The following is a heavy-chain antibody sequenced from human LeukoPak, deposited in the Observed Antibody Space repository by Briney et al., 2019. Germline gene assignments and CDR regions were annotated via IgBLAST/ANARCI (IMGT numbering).Heavy chain of an antibody. D-gene: IGHD6-13*01. V-gene: IGHV3-21*01. CDR1: GFTFSSYS. CDR3: ARAGYSSSWYLWFAP. CDR2: VSSSSSYI. Sequence: GGSLRLSCAASGFTFSSYSMNWVRQAPGKGLERVSSVSSSSSYIYYADSVKGRFTISRDNAKSSLYLQMNSLRAEDTAVYYCARAGYSSSWYLWFAPWGQGTLVTVSS. J-gene: IGHJ5*02.